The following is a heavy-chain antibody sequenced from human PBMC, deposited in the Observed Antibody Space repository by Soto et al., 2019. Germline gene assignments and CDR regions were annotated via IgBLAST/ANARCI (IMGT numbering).Heavy chain of an antibody. V-gene: IGHV1-3*01. J-gene: IGHJ4*02. CDR2: INADIGNT. CDR3: ARRNVYGSGSYSFDY. D-gene: IGHD3-10*01. CDR1: GYTFTNYA. Sequence: QVQLVQSGAEVKKPGASVKVSCKASGYTFTNYAMHWVRQAPGQRLEWMGWINADIGNTKYSQKFQGSVTITRDTSANTAYMELSSLRSEDTAVYYCARRNVYGSGSYSFDYWGQGTLVTVSS.